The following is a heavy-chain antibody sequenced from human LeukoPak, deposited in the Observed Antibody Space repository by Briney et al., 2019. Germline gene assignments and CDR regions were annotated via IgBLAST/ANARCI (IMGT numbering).Heavy chain of an antibody. Sequence: KPSETLSLTCTVSGGSISSYYWSWIRQPAGKGLEWIGRIYTSGSTNYNPSLKSRVTMSVDTSKNQFSLKLSSVTAADTAVYYCARARDIVATNWFDPWGQGTLVTVSS. J-gene: IGHJ5*02. CDR3: ARARDIVATNWFDP. V-gene: IGHV4-4*07. CDR1: GGSISSYY. D-gene: IGHD5-12*01. CDR2: IYTSGST.